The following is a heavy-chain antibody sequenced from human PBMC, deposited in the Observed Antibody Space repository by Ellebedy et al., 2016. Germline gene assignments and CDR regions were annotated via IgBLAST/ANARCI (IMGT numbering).Heavy chain of an antibody. CDR3: ASSPVSDYYDSSGYYYSAAS. CDR1: GGSFSGYY. J-gene: IGHJ5*02. V-gene: IGHV4-34*01. CDR2: INHSGST. D-gene: IGHD3-22*01. Sequence: SETLSLXXAVYGGSFSGYYWSWIRQPPGKGLEWIGEINHSGSTNYNPSLKSRVTISVDTSKNQFSLKLSSVTAADTAVYYCASSPVSDYYDSSGYYYSAASWGQGTLVTVSS.